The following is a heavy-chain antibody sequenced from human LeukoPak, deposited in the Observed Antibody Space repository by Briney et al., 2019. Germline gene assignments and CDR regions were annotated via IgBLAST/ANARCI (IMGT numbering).Heavy chain of an antibody. Sequence: PSENLSLTCTVSGGSISSGSYYWSWIRQPAGKGLEWIGRIYTSGSTNYNPSLKSRVTISVDTSKNQFSLKLSSVTAADTAVYYCAREDFDCSSTSCYIRDYYYYYMDVWGKGTTVTVSS. CDR3: AREDFDCSSTSCYIRDYYYYYMDV. J-gene: IGHJ6*03. V-gene: IGHV4-61*02. D-gene: IGHD2-2*02. CDR1: GGSISSGSYY. CDR2: IYTSGST.